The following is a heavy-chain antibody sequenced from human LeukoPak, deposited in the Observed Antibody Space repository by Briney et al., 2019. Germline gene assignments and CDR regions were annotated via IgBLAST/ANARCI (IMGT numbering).Heavy chain of an antibody. D-gene: IGHD4-17*01. V-gene: IGHV4-31*03. CDR3: ARDNGDYVDY. CDR2: IYYSGST. Sequence: SQTLSLTCTASGVSISSGGYYWSWIRQHPGKGLEWIGYIYYSGSTYYNPSLKSRVTISVDTSKNQFSLKLSSVTAADTAVYYCARDNGDYVDYWGQGTLVTVSS. J-gene: IGHJ4*02. CDR1: GVSISSGGYY.